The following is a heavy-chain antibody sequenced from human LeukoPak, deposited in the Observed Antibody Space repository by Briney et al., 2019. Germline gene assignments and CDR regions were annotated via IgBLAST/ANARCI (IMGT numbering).Heavy chain of an antibody. CDR3: AKDLQSYSDPPFDY. CDR1: GFTFSSYS. CDR2: ISSSSSFI. Sequence: GGSLRLSCAASGFTFSSYSMNWVRQAPGKGLEWVSSISSSSSFIYYADSVRGRFTISRDNAMNSLYLQMNSLRADDTAVYYCAKDLQSYSDPPFDYWGQGTLVTVSS. J-gene: IGHJ4*02. D-gene: IGHD4-17*01. V-gene: IGHV3-21*01.